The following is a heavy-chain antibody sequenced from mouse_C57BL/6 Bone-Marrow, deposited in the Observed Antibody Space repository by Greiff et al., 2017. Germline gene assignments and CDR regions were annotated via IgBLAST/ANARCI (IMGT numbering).Heavy chain of an antibody. V-gene: IGHV14-4*01. Sequence: EVKLMESGAELVRPGASVKLSCTASGFNIKDDYMHWVKQRPEQGLEWIGWIDPENGDTEYDSKFQGKAPLTADTSSNTAYLQLSSLTSEDTAVYYCTTFYYGSSYAYWGQGTLVTGSA. CDR1: GFNIKDDY. J-gene: IGHJ3*01. D-gene: IGHD1-1*01. CDR2: IDPENGDT. CDR3: TTFYYGSSYAY.